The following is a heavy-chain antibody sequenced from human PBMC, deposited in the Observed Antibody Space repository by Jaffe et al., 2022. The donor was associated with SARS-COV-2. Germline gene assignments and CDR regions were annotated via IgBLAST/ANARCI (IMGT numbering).Heavy chain of an antibody. CDR3: AHWAYGGYVTGFDY. CDR1: GFSFSTSGVG. J-gene: IGHJ4*02. D-gene: IGHD5-12*01. Sequence: QITLKESGPKLVKPTQTLTLTCTFSGFSFSTSGVGLGWIRQPPGKALEWLALIYWDDDKRYRPSLKSRLTITKDTSKNQVVLTMSNMDPVDTATYYCAHWAYGGYVTGFDYWGQGTPVTVSS. CDR2: IYWDDDK. V-gene: IGHV2-5*02.